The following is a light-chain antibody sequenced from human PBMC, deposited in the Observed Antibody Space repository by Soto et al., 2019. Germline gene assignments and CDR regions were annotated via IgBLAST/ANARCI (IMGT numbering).Light chain of an antibody. Sequence: EVVLTQSPATLSLSPGERATLSCRASQNVRTFLDWYQQKPGQAPRLLIYGASNRATGIPARFSGSGSGTDFTLTISSLEPEDFAVYYCQQHAHWPLTFGGGTKVEIK. CDR3: QQHAHWPLT. V-gene: IGKV3-11*01. CDR2: GAS. CDR1: QNVRTF. J-gene: IGKJ4*01.